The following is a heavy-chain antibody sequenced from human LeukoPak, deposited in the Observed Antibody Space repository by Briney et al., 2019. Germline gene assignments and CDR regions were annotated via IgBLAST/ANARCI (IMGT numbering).Heavy chain of an antibody. CDR2: ISYDGSNK. Sequence: GGSLRLSCAASGFTFSSYSMHWVRQAPGKGLEWVAGISYDGSNKYYADSVKGRFTISRDNSKNTLYLQMNSLRAEDTAVYYCAKASLGYCSGGSCYSGAFDYWGQGTLVTVSS. J-gene: IGHJ4*02. D-gene: IGHD2-15*01. V-gene: IGHV3-30*18. CDR1: GFTFSSYS. CDR3: AKASLGYCSGGSCYSGAFDY.